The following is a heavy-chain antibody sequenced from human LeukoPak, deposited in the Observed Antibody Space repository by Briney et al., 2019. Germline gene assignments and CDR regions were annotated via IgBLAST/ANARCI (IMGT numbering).Heavy chain of an antibody. V-gene: IGHV4-38-2*02. D-gene: IGHD6-19*01. Sequence: SETLSLTCIVSGYSVSSNCYWCWIRQSPGKGLEWIGSIHHGGNTYYNPSLMSRVSISIDTSKNQCYLNLSSVTAADTAVFYCARGLGNGFDMWGQGTMVTVSS. CDR2: IHHGGNT. CDR3: ARGLGNGFDM. J-gene: IGHJ3*02. CDR1: GYSVSSNCY.